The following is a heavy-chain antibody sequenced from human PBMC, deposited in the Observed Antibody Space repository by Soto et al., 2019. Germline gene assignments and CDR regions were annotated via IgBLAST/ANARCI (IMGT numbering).Heavy chain of an antibody. CDR3: AKDRRYSYDAFDI. CDR2: ISYDGSDK. V-gene: IGHV3-30*18. J-gene: IGHJ3*02. CDR1: GFTFSTYG. Sequence: QVQLVESGGGVVQPGRSLRLSCAASGFTFSTYGMHWVRQAPGKGLEWVAVISYDGSDKYYVDSVKGRFTISRDNSKNTLYLQMHNLRTADTAVYYCAKDRRYSYDAFDIWGQGTMVTVSS. D-gene: IGHD5-18*01.